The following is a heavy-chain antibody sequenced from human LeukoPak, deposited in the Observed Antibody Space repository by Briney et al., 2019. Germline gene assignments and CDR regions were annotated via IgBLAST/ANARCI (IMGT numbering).Heavy chain of an antibody. D-gene: IGHD3-22*01. V-gene: IGHV3-21*06. Sequence: PGGSLRLSCVGSGFTFRLFSLTWVRQAPGKGLEYLASISGSSSLIYYADSVKGRFTISRDNAMNSVYLQMNALRVDDTAVYFCARGDRRDYWGQGTLVTVSS. CDR1: GFTFRLFS. CDR2: ISGSSSLI. CDR3: ARGDRRDY. J-gene: IGHJ4*02.